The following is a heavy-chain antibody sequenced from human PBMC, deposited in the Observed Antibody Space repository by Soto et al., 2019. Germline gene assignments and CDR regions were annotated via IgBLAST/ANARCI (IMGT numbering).Heavy chain of an antibody. CDR2: MDPSDSSA. Sequence: PGESLKISCKGSGYSFTSYWISWVRQVPGKGLEWMGRMDPSDSSANYSPSFQGHVPISADKSITTAYLQWSSLRASDTAMYYCARHRSSSNEVTYYYGMDVWAQGTTVTVSS. CDR3: ARHRSSSNEVTYYYGMDV. J-gene: IGHJ6*02. D-gene: IGHD6-13*01. CDR1: GYSFTSYW. V-gene: IGHV5-10-1*01.